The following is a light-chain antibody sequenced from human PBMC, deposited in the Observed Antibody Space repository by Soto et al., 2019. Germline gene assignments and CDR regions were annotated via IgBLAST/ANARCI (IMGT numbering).Light chain of an antibody. CDR2: EVT. CDR1: SSDVGKYNL. V-gene: IGLV2-14*02. CDR3: CSYTRTGTLV. J-gene: IGLJ2*01. Sequence: QSVLTQPASVSGSPGQSITISCTGTSSDVGKYNLVSWYQHHPGKVPKVILYEVTKRPSGVSNRFSGSKSGNTASLTISGLQAEDEADYYCCSYTRTGTLVFAGGTKLTVL.